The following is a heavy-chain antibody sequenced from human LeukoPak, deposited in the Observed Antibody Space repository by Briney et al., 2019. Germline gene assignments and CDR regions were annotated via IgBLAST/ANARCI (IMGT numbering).Heavy chain of an antibody. CDR1: GFIFSNHI. V-gene: IGHV4-39*07. Sequence: GSLRLSCAASGFIFSNHILSWVRQPPGKGLEWIGSIYYSGSTYYNPSLKSRVTISVDTSKNQFSLKLSSVTAADTAVYYCATDLPKGNRPDFDYWGQGTLVTVSS. J-gene: IGHJ4*02. CDR2: IYYSGST. CDR3: ATDLPKGNRPDFDY. D-gene: IGHD2/OR15-2a*01.